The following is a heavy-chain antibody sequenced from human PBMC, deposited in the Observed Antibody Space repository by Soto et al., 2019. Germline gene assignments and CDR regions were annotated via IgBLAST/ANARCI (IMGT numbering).Heavy chain of an antibody. CDR1: GYTFTSYY. J-gene: IGHJ4*02. CDR3: AREMPSTYYFDY. D-gene: IGHD2-2*01. CDR2: IKPSGGGT. Sequence: ASVKVSCKASGYTFTSYYMHWVRQAPGQGLEWMGNIKPSGGGTTYAQKFQGRVTITRDTSTSTVYMEVSSLRSEDTAVYYCAREMPSTYYFDYWGQGALVTSPQ. V-gene: IGHV1-46*03.